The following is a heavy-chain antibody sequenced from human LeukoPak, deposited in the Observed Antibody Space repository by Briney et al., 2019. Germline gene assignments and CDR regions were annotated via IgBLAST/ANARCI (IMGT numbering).Heavy chain of an antibody. J-gene: IGHJ4*02. CDR3: ARGGYHYDTSGYLLDY. CDR1: GGSISSSSYY. CDR2: IYYSGNT. D-gene: IGHD3-22*01. Sequence: PSETLSLTCIVSGGSISSSSYYWGWIRQPPGKGLEWIVNIYYSGNTYYNPSLKSRVTISVDTSKKQVSLRLTSVTAADTAVYYCARGGYHYDTSGYLLDYWGQGTLVTISS. V-gene: IGHV4-39*01.